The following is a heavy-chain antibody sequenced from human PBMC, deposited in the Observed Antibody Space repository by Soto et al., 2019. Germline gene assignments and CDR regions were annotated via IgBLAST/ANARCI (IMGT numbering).Heavy chain of an antibody. CDR2: IYYSGST. CDR1: GGSISSGGYY. J-gene: IGHJ4*02. D-gene: IGHD2-15*01. CDR3: ARSLGYCSGGSCYHFDY. V-gene: IGHV4-31*03. Sequence: QVQLQESGPGLVKPSQTLSLTCTVSGGSISSGGYYWSWIRQHPGKGLEWIGYIYYSGSTYYNPSLQGRVTNAVDPAKNPVALKLSSVSAADTAVYYCARSLGYCSGGSCYHFDYWGQGTLVTVSS.